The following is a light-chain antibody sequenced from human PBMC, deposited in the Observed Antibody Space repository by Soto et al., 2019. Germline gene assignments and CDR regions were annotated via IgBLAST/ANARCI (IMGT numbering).Light chain of an antibody. CDR1: QSVSSY. CDR2: DAS. J-gene: IGKJ4*01. CDR3: QQLRNWQLN. V-gene: IGKV3-11*01. Sequence: PGERATLSCRASQSVSSYLAWYQHKPGQAPRLLIYDASSRATGIPDRFSGSGSGTDFTLAISSLEPEDFAVYYCQQLRNWQLNFGGGTKVNI.